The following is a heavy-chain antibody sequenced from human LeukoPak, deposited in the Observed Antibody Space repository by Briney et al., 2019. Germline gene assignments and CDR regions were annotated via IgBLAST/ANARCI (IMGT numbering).Heavy chain of an antibody. J-gene: IGHJ4*02. V-gene: IGHV1-18*01. Sequence: EASLKVSCKASGYRFTSYGISWVRQAPGQGLEWMGWISGYNGNTNYAQKLQGRVTMTTDTSTSTAYMELRSLRSDDTAVYYCAREYCSTTRCYMADYWGQGTLVTVSS. D-gene: IGHD2-2*01. CDR2: ISGYNGNT. CDR3: AREYCSTTRCYMADY. CDR1: GYRFTSYG.